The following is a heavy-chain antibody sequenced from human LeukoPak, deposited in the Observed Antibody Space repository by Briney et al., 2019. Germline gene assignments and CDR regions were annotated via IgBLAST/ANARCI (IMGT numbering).Heavy chain of an antibody. CDR2: INSDGSST. CDR1: GFTFSSYG. D-gene: IGHD6-19*01. J-gene: IGHJ4*02. V-gene: IGHV3-74*01. Sequence: PGRSLRLSCAASGFTFSSYGMHWVRQAPGKGLVWVSRINSDGSSTSYADSVKGRFTISRDNAKNTLYLQMNSLRAEDTAVYYCARARIAVAGFDYWGQGTLVTVSS. CDR3: ARARIAVAGFDY.